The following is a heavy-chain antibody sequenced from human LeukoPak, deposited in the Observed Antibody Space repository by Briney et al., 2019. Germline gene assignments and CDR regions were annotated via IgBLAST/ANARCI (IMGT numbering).Heavy chain of an antibody. CDR2: IYYHENT. D-gene: IGHD6-19*01. J-gene: IGHJ6*03. Sequence: SETLSLTCTVSGGSISSSSDYWGWIRQAPGTGLEWIGSIYYHENTYYNSSLKSRVTISVDTSKNQFSLKLNSVTAADTAVYYCARVITSSGWYTYYYYYMDVWGKGTTVTISS. V-gene: IGHV4-39*07. CDR1: GGSISSSSDY. CDR3: ARVITSSGWYTYYYYYMDV.